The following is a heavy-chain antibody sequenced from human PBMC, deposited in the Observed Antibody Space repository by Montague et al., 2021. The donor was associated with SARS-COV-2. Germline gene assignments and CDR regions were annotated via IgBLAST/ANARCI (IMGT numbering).Heavy chain of an antibody. CDR1: GGSLSGYC. CDR2: IVHTGTT. J-gene: IGHJ4*02. CDR3: ARTFDVFKHDN. Sequence: SETLSLTCAVYGGSLSGYCWSWIRQFPGKGLEWIGEIVHTGTTKYNPSLESRVTMSIDTSKKQFSLNLTSMTAADTAVYYCARTFDVFKHDNWGQGTLVAVSS. V-gene: IGHV4-34*12. D-gene: IGHD3-10*02.